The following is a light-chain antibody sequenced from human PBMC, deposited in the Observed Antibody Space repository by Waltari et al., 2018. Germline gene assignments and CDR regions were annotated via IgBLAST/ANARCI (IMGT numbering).Light chain of an antibody. Sequence: QSALTQPRSVSGSPGQSVTIPCTGTSSDVGGYTYVSWYQQHPGKAPKLMIYDVSKRPSGVPDRFSGSKSGNTASLTISGLQAEDEADYYCCSYAGSYTLWVFGGGTKLTVL. J-gene: IGLJ3*02. CDR2: DVS. V-gene: IGLV2-11*01. CDR3: CSYAGSYTLWV. CDR1: SSDVGGYTY.